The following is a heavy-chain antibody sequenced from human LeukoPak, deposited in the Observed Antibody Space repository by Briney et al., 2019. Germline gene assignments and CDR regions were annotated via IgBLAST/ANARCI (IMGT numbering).Heavy chain of an antibody. D-gene: IGHD4-17*01. CDR3: ARDLSLGPHHYGEPFDY. J-gene: IGHJ4*02. CDR2: ISAYNGNT. V-gene: IGHV1-18*01. Sequence: GASVKVSCKASGYTFTSYGISWVRQAPGQGLEWMGWISAYNGNTNYAQKLQGRVTMTTDTSTSTAYMELRSLRSDDTAVYYCARDLSLGPHHYGEPFDYWGQGTLVTVSP. CDR1: GYTFTSYG.